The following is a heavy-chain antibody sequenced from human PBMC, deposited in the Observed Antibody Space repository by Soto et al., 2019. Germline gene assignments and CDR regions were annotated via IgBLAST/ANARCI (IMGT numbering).Heavy chain of an antibody. CDR3: ARQGIAASDY. CDR2: IYYSGST. D-gene: IGHD6-13*01. J-gene: IGHJ4*02. V-gene: IGHV4-59*01. Sequence: QVQLQESGPGLVKPSETLSLTCTVSGGSISSYYWSWIRQPPGKGLEWIGYIYYSGSTNYNPSLKSRVTISVDTSKNQFSLKLSSVTAADTAVYYCARQGIAASDYWGQGTLVTVSS. CDR1: GGSISSYY.